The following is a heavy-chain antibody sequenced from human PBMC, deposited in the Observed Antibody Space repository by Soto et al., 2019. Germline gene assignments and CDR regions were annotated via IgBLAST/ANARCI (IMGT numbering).Heavy chain of an antibody. CDR1: GFTFSSYW. CDR3: ARLYADFWSGFP. V-gene: IGHV3-7*01. J-gene: IGHJ5*02. D-gene: IGHD3-3*01. CDR2: IKQDGSEE. Sequence: EVQLVESGGNLVQPGGSLRLSCAASGFTFSSYWMSWVRQAPGKGLEWVANIKQDGSEEYYLDSVEGRFAISRDNAKNSLYLQMNSLRAEHTAVYYCARLYADFWSGFPWGQGTLVTVSS.